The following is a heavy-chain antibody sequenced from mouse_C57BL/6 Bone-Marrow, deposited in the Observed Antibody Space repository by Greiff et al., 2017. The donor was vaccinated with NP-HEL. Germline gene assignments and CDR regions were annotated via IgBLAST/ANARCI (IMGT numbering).Heavy chain of an antibody. CDR2: IYPGDGDT. D-gene: IGHD1-1*01. Sequence: QVQLQQSGAELVKPGASVKISCKASGYAFSSYWMNWVKQRPGKGLEWIGQIYPGDGDTNYNGKFKGKATLTADKSSSTAYMQLISLTSEDSAVYFCARDYYGSSYDWYFDVWGTGTTVTVSS. J-gene: IGHJ1*03. V-gene: IGHV1-80*01. CDR3: ARDYYGSSYDWYFDV. CDR1: GYAFSSYW.